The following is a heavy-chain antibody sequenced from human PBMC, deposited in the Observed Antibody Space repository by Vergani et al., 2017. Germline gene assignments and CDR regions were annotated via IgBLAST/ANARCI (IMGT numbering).Heavy chain of an antibody. CDR1: GYSLSEHY. D-gene: IGHD3-10*01. CDR3: ARNRGRGGSYSVSWFDP. J-gene: IGHJ5*02. V-gene: IGHV1-2*02. Sequence: QVQLVQSGAEVRKPGASVKVSCKASGYSLSEHYIHWVPQAPGQGFEWMGRLDPHTGEPKYAEQFQGRAILTRDRSISTAYMELISLISDDTAVSYCARNRGRGGSYSVSWFDPWGQGTQVTVAS. CDR2: LDPHTGEP.